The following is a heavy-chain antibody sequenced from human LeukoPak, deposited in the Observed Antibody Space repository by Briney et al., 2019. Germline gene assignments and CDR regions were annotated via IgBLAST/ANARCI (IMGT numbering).Heavy chain of an antibody. V-gene: IGHV4-59*01. Sequence: PSETLSLTCTVSGGSISSYYWSWIRQPPGKGLEWIGYIYYSGSTNYNPSLKSRVTISVDTSKNQFSLKLSSVTAADTAVYYCARNIVGATSRPYYFEYWGQGTLVTVSS. J-gene: IGHJ4*02. CDR3: ARNIVGATSRPYYFEY. CDR2: IYYSGST. D-gene: IGHD1-26*01. CDR1: GGSISSYY.